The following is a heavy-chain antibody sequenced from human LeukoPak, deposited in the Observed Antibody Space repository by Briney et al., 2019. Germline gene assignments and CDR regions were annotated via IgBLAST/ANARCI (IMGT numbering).Heavy chain of an antibody. D-gene: IGHD2-15*01. CDR3: ARVPTKYCSGGSCYTDVDY. CDR1: GGTFSSYA. J-gene: IGHJ4*02. Sequence: ASVKVSCKASGGTFSSYAISWVRQAPGQGLEWMGGIIPIFGTANYAQKFQGRVTITADKSTSTAYMELSSLRSEDTAVYYCARVPTKYCSGGSCYTDVDYWGQGTLVTVSS. V-gene: IGHV1-69*06. CDR2: IIPIFGTA.